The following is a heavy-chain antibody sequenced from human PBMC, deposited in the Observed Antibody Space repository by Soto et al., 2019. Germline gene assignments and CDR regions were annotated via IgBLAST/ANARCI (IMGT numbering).Heavy chain of an antibody. V-gene: IGHV4-31*03. CDR2: IYSSGDT. CDR1: GGSVTSGGYY. Sequence: SETLSLTCTVSGGSVTSGGYYWSWIRHCPGKGLEWIGYIYSSGDTNYNPSLNSRVAMSVDTSKNQFSLQLTSVTVADTAIYYCGSRYSGYSYDYWGQGTLVTVS. J-gene: IGHJ4*02. D-gene: IGHD1-26*01. CDR3: GSRYSGYSYDY.